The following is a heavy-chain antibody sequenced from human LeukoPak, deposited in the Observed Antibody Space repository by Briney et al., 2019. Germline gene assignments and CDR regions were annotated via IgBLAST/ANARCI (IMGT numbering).Heavy chain of an antibody. D-gene: IGHD3-9*01. CDR1: GFTFSSNA. CDR3: ARETYYDILTGYYYYGMDV. Sequence: GGPLRFSGAASGFTFSSNAMSGVRKAPGKGLKWASAISGSGGSTYYADSVKGRFTISRDNSKNTLYLQMNSLRAEDTAVYYCARETYYDILTGYYYYGMDVWGQGTTVTVSS. J-gene: IGHJ6*02. V-gene: IGHV3-23*01. CDR2: ISGSGGST.